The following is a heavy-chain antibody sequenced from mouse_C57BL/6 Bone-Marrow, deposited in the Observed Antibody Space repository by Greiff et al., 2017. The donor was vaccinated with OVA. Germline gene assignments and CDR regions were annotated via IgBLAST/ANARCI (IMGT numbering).Heavy chain of an antibody. CDR2: ISNLAYSI. D-gene: IGHD1-1*01. J-gene: IGHJ1*03. V-gene: IGHV5-15*01. CDR3: ARSSSRWYFDV. CDR1: GFTFSDYG. Sequence: EVQGVESGGGLVQPGGSLKLSCAASGFTFSDYGMAWVRQAPRKGPEWVAFISNLAYSIYYADTVTGRFTISREIAKNTLYLEMSSLRSEDTAMYYCARSSSRWYFDVWGTGTTVTVSS.